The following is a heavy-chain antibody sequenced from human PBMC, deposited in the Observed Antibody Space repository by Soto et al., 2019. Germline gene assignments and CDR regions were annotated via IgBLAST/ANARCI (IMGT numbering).Heavy chain of an antibody. CDR2: ISSSGVST. D-gene: IGHD2-8*02. J-gene: IGHJ4*02. CDR1: GFTFNSYA. CDR3: ASGCLSVLYIDY. V-gene: IGHV3-23*01. Sequence: EVQLLESGGGLVQPGGSLRLSCAASGFTFNSYAMSWVRQAPGKGLEWVSGISSSGVSTFYADSVKGRFTISRDNSKNTLSLQINRLRAEDTAVYDCASGCLSVLYIDYWGQGTLVTVSP.